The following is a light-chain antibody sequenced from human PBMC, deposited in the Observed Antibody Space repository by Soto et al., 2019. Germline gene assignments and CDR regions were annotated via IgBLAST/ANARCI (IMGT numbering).Light chain of an antibody. J-gene: IGKJ4*01. CDR2: GSS. Sequence: EIVLTQSPGTLSLPPGERATLSCRASQSVSSSYLAWYQQKPGQAPRLLIYGSSSRATGIPDRFSGSGSGTDFTITISRLEPEDFAVYYCQQYGSSPPDTFGGGTKVDIK. CDR1: QSVSSSY. CDR3: QQYGSSPPDT. V-gene: IGKV3-20*01.